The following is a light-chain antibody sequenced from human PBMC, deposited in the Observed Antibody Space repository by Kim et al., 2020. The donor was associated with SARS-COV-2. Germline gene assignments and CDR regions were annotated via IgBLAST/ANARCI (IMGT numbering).Light chain of an antibody. CDR2: EVT. J-gene: IGLJ2*01. CDR1: SSDVGSYNR. Sequence: QSVPISWTGTSSDVGSYNRVSWYQQSPGTAPKVMIYEVTNRPSGVPNRFSGSKSGNTASLTISGLQAEDEADYYCSSYTSSSTVVFGGGTKLTV. V-gene: IGLV2-18*02. CDR3: SSYTSSSTVV.